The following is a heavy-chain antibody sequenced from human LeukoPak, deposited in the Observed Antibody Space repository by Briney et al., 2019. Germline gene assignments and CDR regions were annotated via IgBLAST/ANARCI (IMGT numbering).Heavy chain of an antibody. J-gene: IGHJ4*02. Sequence: ASVKVSCKVSGYTLTELSMHWVRQAPGKGLEWMGGFDPEDGETIYAQKFQGRVTMTEDTSTDTAYMELRSLRSDDTAVYYCARMGLDLNYYGYFDYWGQGTLVTVSS. CDR1: GYTLTELS. CDR2: FDPEDGET. D-gene: IGHD3-10*01. V-gene: IGHV1-24*01. CDR3: ARMGLDLNYYGYFDY.